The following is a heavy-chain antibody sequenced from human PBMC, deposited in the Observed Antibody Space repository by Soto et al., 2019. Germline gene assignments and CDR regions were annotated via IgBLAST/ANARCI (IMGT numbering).Heavy chain of an antibody. V-gene: IGHV3-23*01. CDR3: AKYSGSYPVYHGLSL. Sequence: EVQLLESGGGLVQPGGSLRLSCAASGFPFSTSAMNWVRQAPGKGLEWVAIISASSDAAYYAESVKGRFASSRDNSKNTLYLKMNSLRAEDKAGYYCAKYSGSYPVYHGLSLWGQGTPVTVS. D-gene: IGHD1-26*01. J-gene: IGHJ6*02. CDR2: ISASSDAA. CDR1: GFPFSTSA.